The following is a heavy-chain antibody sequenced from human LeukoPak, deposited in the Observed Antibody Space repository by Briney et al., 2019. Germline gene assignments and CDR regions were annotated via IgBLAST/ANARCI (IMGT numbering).Heavy chain of an antibody. CDR1: GFTFRSYA. CDR3: AREYGGYCSSTSCYIDAFDI. Sequence: PGGSLRLSCAASGFTFRSYAMSWVRQAPGKGLEWVSVISGSGGRTYYADSVKSRFTISRDNSKNTLYLQMNSLRAEDTAVYYCAREYGGYCSSTSCYIDAFDIWGQGTMVTVSS. CDR2: ISGSGGRT. D-gene: IGHD2-2*02. V-gene: IGHV3-23*01. J-gene: IGHJ3*02.